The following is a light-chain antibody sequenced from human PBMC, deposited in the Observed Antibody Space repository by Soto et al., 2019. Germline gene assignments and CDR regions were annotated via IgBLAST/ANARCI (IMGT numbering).Light chain of an antibody. Sequence: DIQMTQSPSSLSASVGDRVTITCRASQGISNYVAWYQQKPGTAPKVLISAASTLQSGIPPRFSGSGFGTDFTLDIKSQQPEDVAHYYCQKYNSAPFIFGPGPKVQIK. J-gene: IGKJ3*01. CDR1: QGISNY. CDR3: QKYNSAPFI. V-gene: IGKV1-27*01. CDR2: AAS.